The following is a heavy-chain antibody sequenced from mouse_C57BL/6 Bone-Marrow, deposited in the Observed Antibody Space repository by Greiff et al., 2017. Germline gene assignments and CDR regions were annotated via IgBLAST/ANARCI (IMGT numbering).Heavy chain of an antibody. Sequence: QVQLKQPGAELVKPGASVKMSCKASGYTFTSYWITWVKQRPGQGLEWIGDIYPGSGSTNYNEQFKSKATLTVYTSSSTAYMQLSSLTSEDAAVFDCARRGYEDAVEYWGQGTTVTVSS. CDR3: ARRGYEDAVEY. D-gene: IGHD3-2*02. CDR1: GYTFTSYW. J-gene: IGHJ4*01. CDR2: IYPGSGST. V-gene: IGHV1-55*01.